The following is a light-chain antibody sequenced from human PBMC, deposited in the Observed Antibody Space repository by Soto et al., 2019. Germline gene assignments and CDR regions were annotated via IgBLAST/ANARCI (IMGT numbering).Light chain of an antibody. Sequence: DIQMTQSPSSLSASVGDRVTITCRASQSISIYLNWYQQKPEKAPKLLIYTSSSLQSGVPSRFSGSGSGTDFTLTISSLQPEDFATYYCQQSYSPPPWTFGQGTKVDIK. V-gene: IGKV1-39*01. CDR2: TSS. CDR3: QQSYSPPPWT. CDR1: QSISIY. J-gene: IGKJ1*01.